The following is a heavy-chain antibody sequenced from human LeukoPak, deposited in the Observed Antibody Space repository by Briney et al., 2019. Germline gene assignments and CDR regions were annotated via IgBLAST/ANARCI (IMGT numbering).Heavy chain of an antibody. CDR1: GFTFSSYW. Sequence: GGSLRLSCAASGFTFSSYWMRWVRQAPGKALEWVANIKEDGSEKNYVHSVKGRFTISRDNAKNSLYLQMNSLRAQYPALYYCVRGGGRQVEYWGQGNVVTVSS. CDR3: VRGGGRQVEY. D-gene: IGHD3-16*01. V-gene: IGHV3-7*05. CDR2: IKEDGSEK. J-gene: IGHJ4*02.